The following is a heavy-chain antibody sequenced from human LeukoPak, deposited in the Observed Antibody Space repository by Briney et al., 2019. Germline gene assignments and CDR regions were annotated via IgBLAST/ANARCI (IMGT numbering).Heavy chain of an antibody. CDR3: ANYGDYQYFDY. Sequence: GGSLRLSCAASGFTFINYGMHWVRQAPGKGVEWVAVISYDGTNKYYADSVKGRFTISRDNSKNTLYLQMNSLKTDDTAVYYCANYGDYQYFDYWGQGTPVTVSS. CDR2: ISYDGTNK. CDR1: GFTFINYG. J-gene: IGHJ4*02. D-gene: IGHD4-17*01. V-gene: IGHV3-30*18.